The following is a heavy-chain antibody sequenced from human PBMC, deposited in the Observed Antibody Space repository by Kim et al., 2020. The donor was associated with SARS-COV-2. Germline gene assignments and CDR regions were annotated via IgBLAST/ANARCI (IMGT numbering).Heavy chain of an antibody. Sequence: GGSLRLSCAASGFTFGDYAMHWVRQAPGKGLEWVSGISWNSGSIGYADSVKGRFTISRDNAKNSLYLQMNSLRAEDTALYYCAKDIGYSYTMVRGVFDYWGQGTLVTVSS. CDR1: GFTFGDYA. CDR2: ISWNSGSI. J-gene: IGHJ4*02. CDR3: AKDIGYSYTMVRGVFDY. D-gene: IGHD3-10*01. V-gene: IGHV3-9*01.